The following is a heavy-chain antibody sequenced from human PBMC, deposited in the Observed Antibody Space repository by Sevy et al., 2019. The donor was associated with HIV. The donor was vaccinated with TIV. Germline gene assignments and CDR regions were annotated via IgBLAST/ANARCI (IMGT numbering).Heavy chain of an antibody. D-gene: IGHD3-22*01. CDR1: GYSFTSHW. CDR3: ATSRSGYFDSSGYYIY. CDR2: IYREDSET. Sequence: GESLKISCQGSGYSFTSHWIGWVRHMPGKGLEWMGIIYREDSETRYGPSFQGQVTFSADKSISTAYLQWSSLKASDTAMYYCATSRSGYFDSSGYYIYWGQGTLVTVSS. J-gene: IGHJ4*02. V-gene: IGHV5-51*01.